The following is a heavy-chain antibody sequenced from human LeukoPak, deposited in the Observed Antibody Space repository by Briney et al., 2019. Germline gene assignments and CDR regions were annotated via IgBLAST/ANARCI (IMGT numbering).Heavy chain of an antibody. J-gene: IGHJ4*02. CDR3: ARDGADVYGRAFDY. V-gene: IGHV4-4*07. Sequence: PSETLSLTCNVSGGSISSYFWTWIRRPAGKGLEWIGRIHASGTTNYNSSLKSRVSMSVDTSKNQFSLKLTSVTAADTAVNFCARDGADVYGRAFDYWGQGTLVSVSS. CDR2: IHASGTT. CDR1: GGSISSYF. D-gene: IGHD3-10*01.